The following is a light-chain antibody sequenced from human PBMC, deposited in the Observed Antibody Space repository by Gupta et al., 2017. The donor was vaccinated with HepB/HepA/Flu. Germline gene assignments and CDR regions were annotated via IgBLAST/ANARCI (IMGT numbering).Light chain of an antibody. CDR2: AAS. J-gene: IGKJ4*01. CDR1: QTISSY. Sequence: DIQMTQSPSSLSASIGDRVTITCRASQTISSYLDCYQQKPGKAPKLLIYAASSLQSAVPSRFSGSGSGTNFTLTISSLQPEDFATYYCQQSYSFPFTFGGGTKVEIK. V-gene: IGKV1-39*01. CDR3: QQSYSFPFT.